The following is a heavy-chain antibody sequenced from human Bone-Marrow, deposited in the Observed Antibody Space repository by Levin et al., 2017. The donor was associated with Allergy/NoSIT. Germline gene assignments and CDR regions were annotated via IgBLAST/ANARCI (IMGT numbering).Heavy chain of an antibody. Sequence: SCTVSGGSISNYYWSWIRQPPGKGLEWIGYIFSSGSTNYNPSLESRVTISVDTSKNHFSLRLNSVTAADTAVYYCARGGVWWLPRDYWGQGILVTVSS. CDR3: ARGGVWWLPRDY. CDR1: GGSISNYY. V-gene: IGHV4-59*01. J-gene: IGHJ4*02. CDR2: IFSSGST. D-gene: IGHD2-15*01.